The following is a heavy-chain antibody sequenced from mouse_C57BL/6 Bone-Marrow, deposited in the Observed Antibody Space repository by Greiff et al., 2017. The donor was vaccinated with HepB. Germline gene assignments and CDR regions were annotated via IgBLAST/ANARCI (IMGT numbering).Heavy chain of an antibody. CDR1: GYTFTSYW. CDR2: IYPGSGST. CDR3: ARDGNRFAY. V-gene: IGHV1-55*01. Sequence: QVHVKQPGAELVKPGASVKMSCKASGYTFTSYWITWVKQRPGQGLEWIGDIYPGSGSTNYNEKFKSKATLTVDTSSSTAYMQLSSLTSEDSAVYYCARDGNRFAYWGQGTLVTVSA. J-gene: IGHJ3*01. D-gene: IGHD2-1*01.